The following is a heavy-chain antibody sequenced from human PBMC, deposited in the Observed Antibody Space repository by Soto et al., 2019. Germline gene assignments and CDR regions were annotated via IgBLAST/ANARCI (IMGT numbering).Heavy chain of an antibody. Sequence: SVKVSCKASGGTFSSYAISWVRQAPGQGLEWVGGIIPIFGTANYAQKFQGRVTITADESTSTAYMELSSLRSEDTAVYYCARTDYGDPQYFQHWGQGTLVTVSS. J-gene: IGHJ1*01. CDR1: GGTFSSYA. V-gene: IGHV1-69*13. CDR3: ARTDYGDPQYFQH. CDR2: IIPIFGTA. D-gene: IGHD4-17*01.